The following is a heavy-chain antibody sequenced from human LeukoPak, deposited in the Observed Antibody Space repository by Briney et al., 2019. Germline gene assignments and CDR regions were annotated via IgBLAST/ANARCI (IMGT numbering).Heavy chain of an antibody. CDR3: AKDSGYSYGFGR. CDR2: IRYDGSNK. D-gene: IGHD5-18*01. CDR1: GFPFSSHG. Sequence: GGTLRLSCAGSGFPFSSHGMNWVRQAPGKGLEWVAFIRYDGSNKYYADSVKGRFTISRDNSKNTLYLQMNSLRAEDTAVYYCAKDSGYSYGFGRWGQGTLVTVSS. V-gene: IGHV3-30*02. J-gene: IGHJ5*02.